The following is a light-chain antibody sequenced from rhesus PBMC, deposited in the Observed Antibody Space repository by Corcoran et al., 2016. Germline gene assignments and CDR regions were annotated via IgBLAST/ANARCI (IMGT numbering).Light chain of an antibody. V-gene: IGKV1S3*01. J-gene: IGKJ4*01. CDR2: YTS. Sequence: DIQMTQSPSSLSASIGDTVTITCRESQAIYNYLAWYQQKQGKAPTPLIYYTSSVKSGVPSRFSGSGSWTDFTLTISSLQPEDFAAYYCQQHYSHPPTFGGGTKVEIK. CDR3: QQHYSHPPT. CDR1: QAIYNY.